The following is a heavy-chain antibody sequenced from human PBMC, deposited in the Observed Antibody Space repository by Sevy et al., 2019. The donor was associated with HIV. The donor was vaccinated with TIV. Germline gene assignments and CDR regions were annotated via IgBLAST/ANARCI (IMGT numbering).Heavy chain of an antibody. J-gene: IGHJ3*02. CDR2: IYYSGST. Sequence: SETLSLTCTVSGGSISSYYWSWIRQPPGKGLEWIGYIYYSGSTNYNPSLKSRVTISVDTSKNQFSLKLSSVTAADTAVYYCATEYYYDSRGQAFDIWGQGTMVTVSS. D-gene: IGHD3-22*01. CDR3: ATEYYYDSRGQAFDI. CDR1: GGSISSYY. V-gene: IGHV4-59*01.